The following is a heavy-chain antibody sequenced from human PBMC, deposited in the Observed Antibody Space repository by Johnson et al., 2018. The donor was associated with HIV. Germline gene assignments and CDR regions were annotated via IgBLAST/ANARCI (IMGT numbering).Heavy chain of an antibody. Sequence: VQLVESGGGVVRPGGSLRLSCAASGITFDDYGMSWVRQTPGKGLEWVSGINWSGGSTGYADSVMGRFSISRDNAKNSLYLQMNSLRAEDTAVYYCAKDFYRYDSSGAYAFDIWGQGTMVTVSS. V-gene: IGHV3-20*04. J-gene: IGHJ3*02. CDR2: INWSGGST. CDR3: AKDFYRYDSSGAYAFDI. CDR1: GITFDDYG. D-gene: IGHD3-22*01.